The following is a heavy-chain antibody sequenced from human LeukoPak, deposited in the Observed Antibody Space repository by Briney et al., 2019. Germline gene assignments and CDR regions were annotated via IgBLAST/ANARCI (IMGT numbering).Heavy chain of an antibody. CDR3: ARDGYDHPQVESGSYYYYYYYMDV. D-gene: IGHD1-26*01. Sequence: GGSLRPSCAASGFTFSSYTMHWVRQAPGKGLEYVSAISSNGGSTYYANSVKGRFTISRDNSKNTLYLQMGSLRAEDMAVYHCARDGYDHPQVESGSYYYYYYYMDVWGKGTTVTVSS. CDR2: ISSNGGST. J-gene: IGHJ6*03. V-gene: IGHV3-64*01. CDR1: GFTFSSYT.